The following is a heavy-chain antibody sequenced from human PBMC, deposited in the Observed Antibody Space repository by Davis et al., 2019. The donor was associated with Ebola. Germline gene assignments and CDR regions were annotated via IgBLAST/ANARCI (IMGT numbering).Heavy chain of an antibody. D-gene: IGHD3-22*01. CDR2: IKQDGSEK. CDR3: ARDKHYYDSSGYYYVTDY. J-gene: IGHJ4*02. Sequence: GGSLRLSCAASGFTFSSYWMSWVRQAPGKGLEWVANIKQDGSEKYYVDSVKGRFTISRDNAKNSLYLQMNSLRAEDTAVYYCARDKHYYDSSGYYYVTDYWGQGTLVTVSS. V-gene: IGHV3-7*03. CDR1: GFTFSSYW.